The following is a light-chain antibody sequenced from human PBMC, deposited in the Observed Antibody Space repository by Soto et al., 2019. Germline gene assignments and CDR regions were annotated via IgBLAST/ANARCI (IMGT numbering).Light chain of an antibody. CDR1: QTISSW. CDR3: QHSNSYPEA. Sequence: DIQMTQSPSSLSASIGDRVTLTCRASQTISSWLAWYQQKPGKAPKLLIYKASTLKSGVPSRFSGSGSGTEFTLTISSMHPDDFATYYCQHSNSYPEAFGQGTKVDIK. V-gene: IGKV1-5*03. CDR2: KAS. J-gene: IGKJ1*01.